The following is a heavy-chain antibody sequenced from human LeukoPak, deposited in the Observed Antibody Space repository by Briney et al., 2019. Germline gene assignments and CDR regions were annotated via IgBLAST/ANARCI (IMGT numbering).Heavy chain of an antibody. CDR2: IYYSGST. CDR3: AREVTGLAAAGGDAFDI. CDR1: GGSISSYY. V-gene: IGHV4-59*01. D-gene: IGHD6-13*01. J-gene: IGHJ3*02. Sequence: SETLSLTCTVSGGSISSYYWSWIRQPPGKGLEWIGYIYYSGSTNYNPSLKSRVTISVDTSKNQFSLKLSSVTAADTAVYYCAREVTGLAAAGGDAFDIWGQGTMVTASS.